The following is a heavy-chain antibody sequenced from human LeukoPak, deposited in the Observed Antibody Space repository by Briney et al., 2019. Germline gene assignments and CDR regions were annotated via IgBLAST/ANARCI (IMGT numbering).Heavy chain of an antibody. CDR2: IGHSSSVT. Sequence: GGSLRLSCAGSGFTFSNYAMSWVRQAPGKGLEWVSGIGHSSSVTNYADSVKGRFTISRDNSKNTLYMQMNSLRAEDTAVYFCAKVINSGYYYYFDYWGQGTLVIVSS. CDR1: GFTFSNYA. V-gene: IGHV3-23*01. CDR3: AKVINSGYYYYFDY. J-gene: IGHJ4*02. D-gene: IGHD3-22*01.